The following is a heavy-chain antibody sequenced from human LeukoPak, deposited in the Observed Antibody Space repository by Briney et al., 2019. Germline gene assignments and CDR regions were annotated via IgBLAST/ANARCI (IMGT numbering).Heavy chain of an antibody. V-gene: IGHV1-2*02. Sequence: ASVKVSCKASGYTFTGYCIHWVRQAPGQGLVWMGWINPNSGGTEFAQKFQGRVTMTRDTSISTAYMELSRLRPDDTAVYYCARGGEVCSSTSCYRGHEYWGQGTLVTVSS. CDR3: ARGGEVCSSTSCYRGHEY. CDR2: INPNSGGT. J-gene: IGHJ4*02. D-gene: IGHD2-2*01. CDR1: GYTFTGYC.